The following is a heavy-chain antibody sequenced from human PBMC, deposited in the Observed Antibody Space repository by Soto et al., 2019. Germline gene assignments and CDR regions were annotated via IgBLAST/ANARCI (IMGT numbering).Heavy chain of an antibody. V-gene: IGHV4-4*07. D-gene: IGHD2-15*01. CDR1: GASITGSSY. CDR2: LSLSGTT. CDR3: ARRMTPPIAPASYYFVY. J-gene: IGHJ4*02. Sequence: PSETLSLTCTVSGASITGSSYWSWIRQPAGKGLEWIGRLSLSGTTNYNPSLRSRVTMSADVSKNQFSLRLTSVTAADTALYKCARRMTPPIAPASYYFVYRCQESLLT.